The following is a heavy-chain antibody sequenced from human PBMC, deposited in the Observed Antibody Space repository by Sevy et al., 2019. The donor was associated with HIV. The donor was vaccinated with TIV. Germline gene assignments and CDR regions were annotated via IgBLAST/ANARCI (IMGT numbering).Heavy chain of an antibody. CDR2: ISTYNGNT. CDR1: SHIIRNYG. V-gene: IGHV1-18*01. J-gene: IGHJ4*02. CDR3: ARGTSMLATIPDYFDY. Sequence: ASVKVSCKASSHIIRNYGITWVRQAPGQGLEWMGWISTYNGNTKYAQKFQGRVTLTTDTSTSTAYMELTNLRSDDTAVYFCARGTSMLATIPDYFDYWGQGTLVTVSS. D-gene: IGHD2-2*02.